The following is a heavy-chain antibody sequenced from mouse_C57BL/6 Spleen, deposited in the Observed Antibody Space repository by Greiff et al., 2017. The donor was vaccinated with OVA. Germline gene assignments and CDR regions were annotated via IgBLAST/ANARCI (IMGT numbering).Heavy chain of an antibody. CDR2: IDPSDSYT. J-gene: IGHJ2*01. CDR1: GYTFTSYW. Sequence: QVQLQQPGAELVRPGTSVKLSCKASGYTFTSYWMHWVKQRPGQGLEWIGVIDPSDSYTNYNQKFKGKATLTVETSSSTAYMQLSGLTSGDSAVYYCARLGNYFAYWGQGTTLTVSS. V-gene: IGHV1-59*01. CDR3: ARLGNYFAY.